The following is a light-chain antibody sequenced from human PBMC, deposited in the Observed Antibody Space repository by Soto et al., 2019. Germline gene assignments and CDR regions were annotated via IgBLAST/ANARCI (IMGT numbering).Light chain of an antibody. CDR3: QTWGTGIGV. V-gene: IGLV4-69*01. CDR1: SGHSSYA. Sequence: QLVLTQSPSASASLGASVKLTCTLSSGHSSYAIAWHQQQPEKGPWYLMKVNSDGSHNKGDGIPDRFSGSSSGAERYLTISSLQSEDEAEYYCQTWGTGIGVFGGGTKRTVL. CDR2: VNSDGSH. J-gene: IGLJ3*02.